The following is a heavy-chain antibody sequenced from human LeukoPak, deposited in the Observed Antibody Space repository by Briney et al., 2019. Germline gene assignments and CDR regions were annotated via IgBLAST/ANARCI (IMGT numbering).Heavy chain of an antibody. J-gene: IGHJ5*02. V-gene: IGHV1-18*01. D-gene: IGHD5-12*01. CDR2: ISAYNGNT. Sequence: ASVKVSCKASGYTFTSYGISWVRQAPGQGLEWMGWISAYNGNTNYAQKLQGRVAMTTDTSTSTAYMELRSLRSDDTAVYYCARGIRYSGYDYPNWFDPWGQGTLVTVSS. CDR1: GYTFTSYG. CDR3: ARGIRYSGYDYPNWFDP.